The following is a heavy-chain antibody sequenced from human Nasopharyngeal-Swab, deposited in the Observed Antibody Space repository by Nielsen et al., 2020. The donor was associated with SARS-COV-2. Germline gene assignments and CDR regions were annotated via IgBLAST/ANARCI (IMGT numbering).Heavy chain of an antibody. CDR3: AKVSNPAVAGDFDY. D-gene: IGHD6-19*01. J-gene: IGHJ4*02. CDR2: ISWNSGSI. Sequence: SLKISCAASGFTFDDYAMHWVRQAPGKGLEWVSGISWNSGSIGYADSVKGRFTISRDNAKNSLYLQMNSLRAEDTALYYCAKVSNPAVAGDFDYWGQGTLVTVSS. CDR1: GFTFDDYA. V-gene: IGHV3-9*01.